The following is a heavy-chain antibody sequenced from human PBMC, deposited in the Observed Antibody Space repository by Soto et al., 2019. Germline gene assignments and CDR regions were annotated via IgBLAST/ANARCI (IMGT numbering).Heavy chain of an antibody. CDR3: ARDPSEGRVGNWFES. J-gene: IGHJ5*01. V-gene: IGHV3-21*01. D-gene: IGHD2-2*01. CDR1: GFTFSRYG. CDR2: ISSSTSYV. Sequence: LRLSCAASGFTFSRYGMNWARQAPGKGLEWVSSISSSTSYVYYADSVKGRFSVSRDNAKKILYLEMYALRSEDTAVYYCARDPSEGRVGNWFESWGQGTLVTVSS.